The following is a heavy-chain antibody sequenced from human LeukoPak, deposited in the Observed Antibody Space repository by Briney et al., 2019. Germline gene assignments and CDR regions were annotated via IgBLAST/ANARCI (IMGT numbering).Heavy chain of an antibody. J-gene: IGHJ5*02. V-gene: IGHV4-38-2*02. CDR2: VYHSGST. Sequence: SETLSLTCTVSGYSISSGYYWSRIRQPPGKGLEWTGSVYHSGSTYYNPSLKSRVTISVDTSKNQFSLKPSSVTAADTAVYYCARDGDTSSVGWFDPWGQGTLVTVSS. D-gene: IGHD6-13*01. CDR3: ARDGDTSSVGWFDP. CDR1: GYSISSGYY.